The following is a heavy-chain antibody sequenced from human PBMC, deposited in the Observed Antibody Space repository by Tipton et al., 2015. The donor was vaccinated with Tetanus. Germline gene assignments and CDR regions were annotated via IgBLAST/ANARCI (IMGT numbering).Heavy chain of an antibody. Sequence: QVQLVQSGPEVKKPGTSVKVSCKASGYTFSGSPLQWVRQARGQGLEWVGWIVVANGNTNYAQKLQGRVTMTTDTSTSTAYMELRSLRSDDTAVYYCARASGYSYGPRNYFDYWGQGTLVTVSS. CDR1: GYTFSGSP. D-gene: IGHD5-18*01. V-gene: IGHV1-18*01. CDR3: ARASGYSYGPRNYFDY. CDR2: IVVANGNT. J-gene: IGHJ4*02.